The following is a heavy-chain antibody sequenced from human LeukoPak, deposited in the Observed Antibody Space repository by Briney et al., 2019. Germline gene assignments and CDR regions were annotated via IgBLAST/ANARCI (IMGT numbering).Heavy chain of an antibody. Sequence: ASVTVSFKASGYTFTGYYMHWVRQAPGQGREWMGWINPNSGGTNYAQKFQGRVTMTRDTSISTAYMELSRLRSDDTAVYYCAGASSGYYIDYWGQGTLVTVSS. J-gene: IGHJ4*02. V-gene: IGHV1-2*02. CDR1: GYTFTGYY. CDR3: AGASSGYYIDY. CDR2: INPNSGGT. D-gene: IGHD3-22*01.